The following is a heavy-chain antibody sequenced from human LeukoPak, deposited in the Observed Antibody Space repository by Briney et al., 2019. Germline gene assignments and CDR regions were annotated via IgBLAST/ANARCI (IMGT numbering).Heavy chain of an antibody. J-gene: IGHJ6*03. Sequence: GGSLRLSCAASGFTFSSYSMNWVRQAPGKGLEWVSYISSSSSTIYYADSVKGRFTISRDNAKNSLYLQMNSLRAEDTAVYYCARDRLELRGASYYYYMDVWGKGTTVTVS. CDR3: ARDRLELRGASYYYYMDV. D-gene: IGHD1-7*01. CDR1: GFTFSSYS. CDR2: ISSSSSTI. V-gene: IGHV3-48*01.